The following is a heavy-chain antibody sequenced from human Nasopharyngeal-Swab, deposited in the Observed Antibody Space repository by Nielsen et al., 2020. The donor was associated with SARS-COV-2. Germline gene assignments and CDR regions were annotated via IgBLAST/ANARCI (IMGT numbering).Heavy chain of an antibody. CDR2: IIPIFGTA. CDR3: ARYLRYGYYDSSGYGPNDVY. D-gene: IGHD3-22*01. Sequence: SVKVSCKASGGTFSSYAISWVRQAPGQGLEWMGGIIPIFGTANYAQKFQGRVTITADESTSTAYMELSSLRSEDTAVYYCARYLRYGYYDSSGYGPNDVYWGQGTLVTVSS. CDR1: GGTFSSYA. J-gene: IGHJ4*02. V-gene: IGHV1-69*13.